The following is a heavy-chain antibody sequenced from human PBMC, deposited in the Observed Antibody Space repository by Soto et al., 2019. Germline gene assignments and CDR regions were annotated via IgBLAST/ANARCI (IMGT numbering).Heavy chain of an antibody. CDR2: ISSSSSYI. Sequence: GGSLRLSCAASGFTFSSYSMNWVRQAPGKGLEWVSSISSSSSYIYYADSVKGRFTISRDNAKNSLYLQMNSLRAEDTAVYYCARDEYSSGPNWFDPWGQGTLVTVSS. V-gene: IGHV3-21*01. CDR1: GFTFSSYS. D-gene: IGHD6-19*01. J-gene: IGHJ5*02. CDR3: ARDEYSSGPNWFDP.